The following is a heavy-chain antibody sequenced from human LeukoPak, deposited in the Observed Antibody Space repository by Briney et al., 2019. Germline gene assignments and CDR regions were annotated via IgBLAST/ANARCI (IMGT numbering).Heavy chain of an antibody. CDR2: MNPNSGNT. Sequence: ASVKVSCKASGYTFTSYDINWVRQATGQGLEWMGWMNPNSGNTGYAQKFQGRVTMTRNTSISTAYMELSSLRSEGTAVYYCARGQKGRLRYCSSTSCYTYYFDYWGQGTLVTVSS. J-gene: IGHJ4*02. CDR3: ARGQKGRLRYCSSTSCYTYYFDY. V-gene: IGHV1-8*01. D-gene: IGHD2-2*02. CDR1: GYTFTSYD.